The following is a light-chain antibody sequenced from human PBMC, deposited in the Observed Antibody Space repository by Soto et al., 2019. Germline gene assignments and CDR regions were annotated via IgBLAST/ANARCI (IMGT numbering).Light chain of an antibody. CDR3: QSYDSSLSGYV. V-gene: IGLV1-40*01. CDR2: ENN. J-gene: IGLJ1*01. CDR1: RSNIGAGYE. Sequence: QYVLTQPPSVSEAPGQRVTIYCTGSRSNIGAGYEAHWYQQVPGTAPKLLIYENNNRPSGVPDRFSGSKSGTSASLAITGLQAEDEAEYYCQSYDSSLSGYVFGTGTKLTVL.